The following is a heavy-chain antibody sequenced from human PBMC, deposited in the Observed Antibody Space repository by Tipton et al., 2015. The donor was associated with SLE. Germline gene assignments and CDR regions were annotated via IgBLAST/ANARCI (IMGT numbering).Heavy chain of an antibody. D-gene: IGHD6-19*01. J-gene: IGHJ4*02. V-gene: IGHV3-NL1*01. Sequence: SLRLSCAASGFTFSSYGMHWVRQAPGKGLEWVSVIYSGGNTYYADSVKDRFTISRDNFKNTLYLQMNSLRAEGTAVYYCAAVYSSGYGLDYWGQGTLVTVSS. CDR2: IYSGGNT. CDR3: AAVYSSGYGLDY. CDR1: GFTFSSYG.